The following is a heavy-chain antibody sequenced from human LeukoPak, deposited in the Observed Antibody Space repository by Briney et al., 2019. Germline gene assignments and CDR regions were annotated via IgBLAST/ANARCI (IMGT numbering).Heavy chain of an antibody. V-gene: IGHV3-30*02. J-gene: IGHJ4*02. D-gene: IGHD1-26*01. CDR2: IRYDGSNK. Sequence: GGSLRLSCAASGFTFSSYGMHWVRQAPGKGLEWVAFIRYDGSNKYYADSVKGRFTISRDNSKNTLYLQMNSLRAEDTAVYYCAKEVVVGATYYFDYWGQGTLVTVSS. CDR3: AKEVVVGATYYFDY. CDR1: GFTFSSYG.